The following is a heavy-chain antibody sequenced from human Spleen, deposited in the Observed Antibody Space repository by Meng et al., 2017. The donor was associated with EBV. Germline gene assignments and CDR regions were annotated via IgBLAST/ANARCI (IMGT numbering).Heavy chain of an antibody. V-gene: IGHV4-30-2*01. D-gene: IGHD1-14*01. CDR2: IYHSGTT. J-gene: IGHJ5*02. CDR3: ARDQPGWFDP. Sequence: QLQLQASGSGLVRPSQTLSLTCTVSGDSITSGGYSWTWIPQTPGKGLEWIGNIYHSGTTYYNPSLKSRVTLSVDTSANQFSLKLTSLTAADTAVYYCARDQPGWFDPWGQGTLVTVSS. CDR1: GDSITSGGYS.